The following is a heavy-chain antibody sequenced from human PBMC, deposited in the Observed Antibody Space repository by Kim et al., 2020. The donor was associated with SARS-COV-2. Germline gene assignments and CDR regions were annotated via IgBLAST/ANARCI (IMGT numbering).Heavy chain of an antibody. CDR1: GYIFSDYY. CDR2: MFPGDSHT. V-gene: IGHV5-51*01. D-gene: IGHD2-15*01. CDR3: ARGPTPPVIYSEFDY. Sequence: GESLKISCKASGYIFSDYYIAWVRQLPGKGLEWMGIMFPGDSHTRYNPSFEGQVTISADTSIDTAYLHWNSLKASDAAIYYCARGPTPPVIYSEFDYWG. J-gene: IGHJ4*01.